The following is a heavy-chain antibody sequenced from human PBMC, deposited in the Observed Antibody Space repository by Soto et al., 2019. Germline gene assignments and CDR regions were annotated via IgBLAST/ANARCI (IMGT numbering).Heavy chain of an antibody. CDR1: GGSIRIGGYY. CDR3: ARGGVKVTNGMDV. V-gene: IGHV4-31*03. CDR2: IYYSGNT. D-gene: IGHD4-4*01. J-gene: IGHJ6*02. Sequence: PSETLSLTCTVPGGSIRIGGYYWTWIRQHPGKGLEWIGYIYYSGNTYYNPSLKSRLTLSLDTSKNQFSLKLTSVTAADTAVYYCARGGVKVTNGMDVWGQGTTVTVSS.